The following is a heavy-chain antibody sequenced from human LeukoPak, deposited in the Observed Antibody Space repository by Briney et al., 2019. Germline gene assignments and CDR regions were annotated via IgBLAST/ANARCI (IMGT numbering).Heavy chain of an antibody. V-gene: IGHV1-2*02. J-gene: IGHJ4*02. CDR3: ARRISSGYFPFDY. CDR2: INPNSGDT. D-gene: IGHD3-22*01. CDR1: GYTFTGHD. Sequence: GASVKVSCKASGYTFTGHDMHWVRQAPGQGLEWMGWINPNSGDTNYAQKFQGRVTMTRDTSISTAYMELSRLTSDDTAVYFCARRISSGYFPFDYWGQGTLVIVSS.